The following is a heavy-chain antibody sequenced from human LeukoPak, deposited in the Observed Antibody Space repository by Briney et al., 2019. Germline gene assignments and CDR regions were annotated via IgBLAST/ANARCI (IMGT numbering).Heavy chain of an antibody. V-gene: IGHV4-59*01. CDR1: GGSISSYY. CDR2: IHFSGST. CDR3: ARGFMIPSGGGFDS. Sequence: TPSETLSLTCTVSGGSISSYYWSWLRQPPGKGPEYIGFIHFSGSTNYNPSLANRVTISADTSTNQFSLRLESVTAADTAVYYCARGFMIPSGGGFDSWGQGTLVTVSS. D-gene: IGHD3-16*01. J-gene: IGHJ4*02.